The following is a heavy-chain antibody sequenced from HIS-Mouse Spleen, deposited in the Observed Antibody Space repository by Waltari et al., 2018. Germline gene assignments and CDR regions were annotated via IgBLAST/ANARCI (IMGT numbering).Heavy chain of an antibody. V-gene: IGHV4-39*07. D-gene: IGHD6-13*01. CDR1: GGSISSSSYY. CDR3: AREIPYSSSWYDWYFDL. Sequence: QLQLQESGPGLVKPSETLSLTCTVSGGSISSSSYYWGWIRQPPGKGLEWIGGIYYSGNTYYNPSLKSRVTISVDPSKNQFSLKLSSVTAADTAVYYCAREIPYSSSWYDWYFDLWGRGTLVTVSS. CDR2: IYYSGNT. J-gene: IGHJ2*01.